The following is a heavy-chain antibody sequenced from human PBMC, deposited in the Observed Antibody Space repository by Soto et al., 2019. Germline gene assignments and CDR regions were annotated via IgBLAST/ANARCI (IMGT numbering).Heavy chain of an antibody. CDR3: EREGDGYKREFDY. J-gene: IGHJ4*02. D-gene: IGHD5-12*01. V-gene: IGHV1-69*13. Sequence: SLNVSCKASGYTFTSYGINWVVQAPGQGLEWMGGIIPIFGTANYAQKFQGRVTITADESTSTAYLELSSLRSEDTAVYYCEREGDGYKREFDYWGQGTLVTVSS. CDR1: GYTFTSYG. CDR2: IIPIFGTA.